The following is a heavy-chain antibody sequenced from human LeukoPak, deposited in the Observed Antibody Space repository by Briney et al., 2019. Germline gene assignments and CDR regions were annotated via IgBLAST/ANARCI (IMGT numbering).Heavy chain of an antibody. V-gene: IGHV4-39*07. CDR1: GGSISSSSYY. D-gene: IGHD2-15*01. Sequence: SETLSLTCTVSGGSISSSSYYWGWIRQPPGKGLEWIGSIYYSGSTYYNPSLKSRVTISVDTSKNQFSLKLSSVTAADTAVYYCARRLGGWDCWGQGTLVTVSS. CDR3: ARRLGGWDC. CDR2: IYYSGST. J-gene: IGHJ4*02.